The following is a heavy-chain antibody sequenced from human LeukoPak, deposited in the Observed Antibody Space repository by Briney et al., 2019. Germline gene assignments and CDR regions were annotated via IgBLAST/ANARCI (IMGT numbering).Heavy chain of an antibody. CDR1: GGSISSGDYY. D-gene: IGHD3-3*01. CDR2: IYYSGST. CDR3: ARENPVWSGLYYYYGMDV. V-gene: IGHV4-31*03. J-gene: IGHJ6*02. Sequence: PSETLSLTCTVSGGSISSGDYYWSWIRQHPGKGLEWIGYIYYSGSTYYNPSLKSRVTISVDTSKNQFSLKLSSVTAADTAVYYCARENPVWSGLYYYYGMDVWGQGTTVTVSS.